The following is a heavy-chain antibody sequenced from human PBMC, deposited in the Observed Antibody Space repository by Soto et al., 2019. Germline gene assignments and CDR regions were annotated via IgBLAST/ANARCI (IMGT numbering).Heavy chain of an antibody. CDR1: GGSFSGNY. CDR2: FSDSGST. CDR3: ARGNFYYGMDV. J-gene: IGHJ6*02. Sequence: SETLSLTCAVSGGSFSGNYWTWIRQPPGKGLEWIGEFSDSGSTNYNPSLKSRVTISEDMSKSQFSLKLGSVTAADTAVYYCARGNFYYGMDVWGQGTTVTVSS. V-gene: IGHV4-34*01.